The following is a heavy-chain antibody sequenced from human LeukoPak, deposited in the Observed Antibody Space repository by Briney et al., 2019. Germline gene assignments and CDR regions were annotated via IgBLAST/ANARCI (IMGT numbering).Heavy chain of an antibody. V-gene: IGHV1-8*03. CDR2: MNPNSGNT. Sequence: GASVKVSCKASGYTFTSYDINWGRQATGQGLEWMGWMNPNSGNTGYAQKFQGRVTITSNTSISTAYMELSSLRSEDTAVYYCARGRIPKQGSWYTSLNYYYYYMDVWGKGTTVTVSS. CDR3: ARGRIPKQGSWYTSLNYYYYYMDV. CDR1: GYTFTSYD. J-gene: IGHJ6*03. D-gene: IGHD6-13*01.